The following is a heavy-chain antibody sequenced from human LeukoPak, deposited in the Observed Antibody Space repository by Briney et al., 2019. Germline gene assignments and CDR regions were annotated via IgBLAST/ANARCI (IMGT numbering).Heavy chain of an antibody. D-gene: IGHD1-26*01. CDR1: GFTFSSYW. CDR2: IKQDGSEK. Sequence: GGSLRLSCAASGFTFSSYWMSWVRQAPGKGLEWVANIKQDGSEKYYVDSVKGRFTISRDIAKNSLYLQMNSLRVEDTALYYCVKVGASLPDAFDIWGQGTMVTVSS. CDR3: VKVGASLPDAFDI. J-gene: IGHJ3*02. V-gene: IGHV3-7*03.